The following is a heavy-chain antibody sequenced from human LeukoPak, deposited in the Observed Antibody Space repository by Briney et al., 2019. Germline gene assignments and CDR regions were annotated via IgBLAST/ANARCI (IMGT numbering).Heavy chain of an antibody. CDR3: TTDTSGDDY. V-gene: IGHV3-15*04. J-gene: IGHJ4*02. CDR1: GFTFSNAW. Sequence: PGGSLRLSCADSGFTFSNAWMSWVRQAPGKGLKSVGRIESKTDGGTPDYAAPVKGRFTISRNDSKNTLYLQMNSLKTEDTVVYYCTTDTSGDDYWGQGTLVTVSS. CDR2: IESKTDGGTP. D-gene: IGHD7-27*01.